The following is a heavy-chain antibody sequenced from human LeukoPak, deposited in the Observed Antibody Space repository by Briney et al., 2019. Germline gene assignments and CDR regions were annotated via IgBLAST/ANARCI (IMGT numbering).Heavy chain of an antibody. CDR2: IYYSGST. CDR1: GGSISSSSYY. CDR3: ARCLYPRGDFDY. Sequence: KTSETLSLTCTVSGGSISSSSYYWGWIRQPPGKGLEWIGSIYYSGSTYYNPSLKSRVTISVDTSKNQFSLKLSSVTAADTAVYYCARCLYPRGDFDYWGQGTLVTVSS. J-gene: IGHJ4*02. V-gene: IGHV4-39*07. D-gene: IGHD3-16*01.